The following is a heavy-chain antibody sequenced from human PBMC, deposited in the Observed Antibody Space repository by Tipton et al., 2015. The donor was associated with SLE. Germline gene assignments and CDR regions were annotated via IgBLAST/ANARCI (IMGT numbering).Heavy chain of an antibody. CDR2: ISSNGGST. D-gene: IGHD4-17*01. Sequence: SLRLSCAASGSTFSSYAMHWVRQAPGKGLEYVSAISSNGGSTYYANSVKGRFTISRDNSKNTLYLQMGSLRAEDMAVYYCASLDYGDYEYFDLWGRGTLVTVSS. CDR3: ASLDYGDYEYFDL. J-gene: IGHJ2*01. CDR1: GSTFSSYA. V-gene: IGHV3-64*01.